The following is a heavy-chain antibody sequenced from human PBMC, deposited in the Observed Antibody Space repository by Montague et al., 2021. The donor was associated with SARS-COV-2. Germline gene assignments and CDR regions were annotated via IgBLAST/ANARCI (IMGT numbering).Heavy chain of an antibody. CDR3: ARHVYDILTGYYTYWYFDL. D-gene: IGHD3-9*01. J-gene: IGHJ2*01. Sequence: SETLSLTCTVPGGSVSSSSYYWGWIRQPPGKGLEWIGSIYYSGSTYYNPSLKSRVTISVDTSKNQLSLKLSSVTAADTAVYYCARHVYDILTGYYTYWYFDLWGRGTLVTVSS. CDR1: GGSVSSSSYY. V-gene: IGHV4-39*01. CDR2: IYYSGST.